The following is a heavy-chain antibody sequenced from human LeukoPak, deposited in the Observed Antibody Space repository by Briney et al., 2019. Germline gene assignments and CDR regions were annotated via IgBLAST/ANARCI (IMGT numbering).Heavy chain of an antibody. CDR1: GGSFSGYY. D-gene: IGHD3-3*01. V-gene: IGHV4-34*01. CDR2: INHSGST. J-gene: IGHJ4*02. CDR3: ARAYYDFWSGRYFDY. Sequence: SETLSLTCAAYGGSFSGYYWSWIRQPPGKGLEWIEEINHSGSTNYNPSLKSRVTISVDTSKNQFSLKLSSVTAADTAVYYCARAYYDFWSGRYFDYWGQGTLVTVSS.